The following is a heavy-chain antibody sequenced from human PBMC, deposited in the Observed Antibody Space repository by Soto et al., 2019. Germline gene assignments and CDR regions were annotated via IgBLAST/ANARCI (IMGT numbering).Heavy chain of an antibody. J-gene: IGHJ4*02. CDR1: GFTFSSYA. CDR3: AKKAAPKTTAAGTDFDY. V-gene: IGHV3-23*01. CDR2: IRSSGDNT. Sequence: QPGGSLRLSCAASGFTFSSYAMSWVRQAPGKGLEWVSAIRSSGDNTYYADSVKGRFTISRDNSKNTLFLQMNSLRAEDTAVYYCAKKAAPKTTAAGTDFDYWGQGTLVTVSS. D-gene: IGHD6-13*01.